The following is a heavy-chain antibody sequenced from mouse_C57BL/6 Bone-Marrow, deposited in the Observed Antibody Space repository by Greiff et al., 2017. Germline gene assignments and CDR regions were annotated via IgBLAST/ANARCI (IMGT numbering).Heavy chain of an antibody. CDR3: ALGLYAMDY. V-gene: IGHV1-59*01. D-gene: IGHD4-1*01. CDR2: IDPSDSYT. Sequence: VQLQQPGAELVRPGTSLKLSCKASGYTFTSYWMHWVKQRPGQGLEWIGVIDPSDSYTNYNQKFKGKATLTVDTSSSTAYMQLSSLTSEDAAVYYCALGLYAMDYWGQGTSVTVSS. J-gene: IGHJ4*01. CDR1: GYTFTSYW.